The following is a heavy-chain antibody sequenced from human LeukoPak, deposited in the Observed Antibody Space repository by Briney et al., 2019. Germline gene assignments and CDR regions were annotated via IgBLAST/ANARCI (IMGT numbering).Heavy chain of an antibody. CDR2: IYYSGST. D-gene: IGHD6-19*01. V-gene: IGHV4-39*01. CDR1: GGSISSSSYY. CDR3: SRHEHKAVAGDT. Sequence: SETLSLTCTVSGGSISSSSYYWGWIRQPPGKGLEWIGSIYYSGSTYYNPSLKSRVTISIDTSKNQFSLNLSSVTAADTSVYYCSRHEHKAVAGDTWGQGILVTVSS. J-gene: IGHJ5*02.